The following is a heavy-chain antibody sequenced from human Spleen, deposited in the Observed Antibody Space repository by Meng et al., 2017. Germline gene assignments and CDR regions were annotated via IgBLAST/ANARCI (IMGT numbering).Heavy chain of an antibody. Sequence: SETLSLTCTVSGGSISSGGNYWSWIRQHPGKGLEWIGYIYYSGSTYNNPSLKSLVTISLDTSKNQFSLKRSSVTAADTAVYYCARGKYDSSGYRLDYWGLGTLVTVSS. V-gene: IGHV4-31*01. J-gene: IGHJ4*02. CDR1: GGSISSGGNY. D-gene: IGHD3-22*01. CDR3: ARGKYDSSGYRLDY. CDR2: IYYSGST.